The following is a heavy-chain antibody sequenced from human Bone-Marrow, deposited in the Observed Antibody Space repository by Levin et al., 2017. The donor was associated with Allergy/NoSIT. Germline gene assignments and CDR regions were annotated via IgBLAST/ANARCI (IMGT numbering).Heavy chain of an antibody. CDR3: ARMDGGALASYYYYYGMDV. J-gene: IGHJ6*02. Sequence: SCAASGFTFSSYWMHWVRQAPGKGLVWVSRINSDGSSTSYADSVKGRFTISRDNAKNTLYLQMNSLRAEDTAVYYCARMDGGALASYYYYYGMDVWGQGTTVTVSS. CDR1: GFTFSSYW. D-gene: IGHD2-2*03. CDR2: INSDGSST. V-gene: IGHV3-74*01.